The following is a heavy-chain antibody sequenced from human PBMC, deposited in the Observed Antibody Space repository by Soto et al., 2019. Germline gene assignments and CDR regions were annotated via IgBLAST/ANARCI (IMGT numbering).Heavy chain of an antibody. CDR2: IYYSGST. CDR3: ARVEAPFGESLH. Sequence: SETLSLTCTVSGGSISSGGYYWSWIRQHPGKGLEWIGYIYYSGSTYYNPSLKSRVTISVDTSKNQFSLKLSSVTAADTAIYYCARVEAPFGESLHWGQGTPVTVSS. D-gene: IGHD3-10*01. CDR1: GGSISSGGYY. V-gene: IGHV4-31*03. J-gene: IGHJ4*02.